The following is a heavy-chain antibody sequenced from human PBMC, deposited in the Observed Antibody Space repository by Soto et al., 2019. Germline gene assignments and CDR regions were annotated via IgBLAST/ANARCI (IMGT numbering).Heavy chain of an antibody. D-gene: IGHD1-26*01. CDR3: ASRPSGSGFDP. Sequence: SETLSLTCADYGGSFSGYYWSWIRQPPGKGLEWIGEINHSGSTNYNPSLKSRVTISVDTSKNQFSLKLSSVTAADTAVYYCASRPSGSGFDPWGQGTLVTVPS. V-gene: IGHV4-34*01. CDR1: GGSFSGYY. J-gene: IGHJ5*02. CDR2: INHSGST.